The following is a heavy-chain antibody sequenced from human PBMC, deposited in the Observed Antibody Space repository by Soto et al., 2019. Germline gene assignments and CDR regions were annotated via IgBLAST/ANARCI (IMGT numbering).Heavy chain of an antibody. Sequence: QVQLQESGPGLVKPSQTLSLTCTVSGGSIRSGGYYWSWIRQPPGKGLEWIGYVYYSGSTYFNPSLKSRVTISVDTSKNQFSLKLSSVTAADTAVYYCARGVGTDYSDYYFDYWGQGTLVTVSS. V-gene: IGHV4-31*03. D-gene: IGHD4-17*01. CDR1: GGSIRSGGYY. CDR2: VYYSGST. J-gene: IGHJ4*02. CDR3: ARGVGTDYSDYYFDY.